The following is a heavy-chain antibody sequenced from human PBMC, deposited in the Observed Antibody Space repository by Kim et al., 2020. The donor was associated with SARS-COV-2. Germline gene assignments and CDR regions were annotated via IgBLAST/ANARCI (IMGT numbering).Heavy chain of an antibody. Sequence: GGSLRLSCAASGFTFSSYAMSWVRQAPGEGLEWVSAVTAAGNNTYYADSVKGRFTISRDNSKNTLYLQMSSLRVEDTAVYYCANGRTLDYWGQGTLVTVS. CDR2: VTAAGNNT. CDR3: ANGRTLDY. CDR1: GFTFSSYA. J-gene: IGHJ4*02. V-gene: IGHV3-23*01.